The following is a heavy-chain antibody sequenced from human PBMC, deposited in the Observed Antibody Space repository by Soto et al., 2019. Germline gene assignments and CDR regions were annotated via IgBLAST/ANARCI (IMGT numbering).Heavy chain of an antibody. Sequence: PGGSLRLSCAVSGFICSSYDMSWVRQAPGKGLEWVSTIPDGGSTHYEDAVKGRFTISRDTSKNTVYLQMNSLVAGDTAVYYCSKATATSGGAFEIYGQGTMVTVSS. D-gene: IGHD1-1*01. CDR3: SKATATSGGAFEI. V-gene: IGHV3-23*01. CDR2: IPDGGST. J-gene: IGHJ3*02. CDR1: GFICSSYD.